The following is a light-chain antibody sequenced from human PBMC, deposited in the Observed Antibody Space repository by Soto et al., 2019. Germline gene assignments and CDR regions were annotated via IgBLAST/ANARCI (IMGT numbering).Light chain of an antibody. CDR1: QGISNY. CDR3: QKYNSAPFT. CDR2: AAS. V-gene: IGKV1-27*01. J-gene: IGKJ3*01. Sequence: DIPMTQSPSSLSASVGDIVTITCRASQGISNYLAWYQQKPGKVPTLLIYAASTLQSGVASRFSGSGSGTDFTLTISSLQPEDVATYYCQKYNSAPFTFGPGTQVDIK.